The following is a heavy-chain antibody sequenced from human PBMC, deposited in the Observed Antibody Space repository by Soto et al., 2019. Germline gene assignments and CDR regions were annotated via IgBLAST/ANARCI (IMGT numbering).Heavy chain of an antibody. CDR1: GFTFSSYA. J-gene: IGHJ3*02. D-gene: IGHD2-15*01. CDR2: ISGSGGST. CDR3: AKAQYCSGGSCYSYAFDI. V-gene: IGHV3-23*01. Sequence: EVQLLESGGGLVQPGGSLRLSCAASGFTFSSYAMSWVRQAPGKGLEWVSAISGSGGSTYYADSVKGRFTISRDNSKNTLYLQMNSLRAEDTAVYYCAKAQYCSGGSCYSYAFDIWGQGTMVTVSS.